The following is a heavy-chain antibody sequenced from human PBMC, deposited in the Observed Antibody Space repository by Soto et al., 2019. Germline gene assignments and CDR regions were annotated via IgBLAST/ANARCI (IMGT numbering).Heavy chain of an antibody. CDR2: ISGSGGST. V-gene: IGHV3-23*01. Sequence: GGSLRLSCAASGFTFSSYAMSWVRQAPGKGLEWVSAISGSGGSTYYADSVKGRFTISRDNSKNTLYLQMNSLRAEDTAVYYCAKDSLGELSLDDAFDIWGQGTMVTVSS. CDR3: AKDSLGELSLDDAFDI. CDR1: GFTFSSYA. D-gene: IGHD3-16*02. J-gene: IGHJ3*02.